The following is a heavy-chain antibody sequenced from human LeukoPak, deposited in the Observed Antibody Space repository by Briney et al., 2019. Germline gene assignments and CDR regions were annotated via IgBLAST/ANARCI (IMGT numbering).Heavy chain of an antibody. D-gene: IGHD6-6*01. J-gene: IGHJ6*03. CDR3: ARLFLGQQLVRSAARSDYYYYMDV. CDR1: NYSISSGYY. V-gene: IGHV4-38-2*01. Sequence: PSETLSLTCSVSNYSISSGYYWGWIRQPPGKGLEWIGSIHHGGNTYSNPSLKSRVTISVDTSKNQFSLKLNSVTAADTAVYYCARLFLGQQLVRSAARSDYYYYMDVWGKGTTVTVSS. CDR2: IHHGGNT.